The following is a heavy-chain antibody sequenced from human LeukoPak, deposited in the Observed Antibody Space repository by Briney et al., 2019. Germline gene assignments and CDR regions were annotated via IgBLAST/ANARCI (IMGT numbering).Heavy chain of an antibody. J-gene: IGHJ4*02. CDR1: GGSISSSSYY. CDR3: ARAPHSSSWYVIDY. D-gene: IGHD6-13*01. V-gene: IGHV4-39*07. Sequence: SETLSLTCTVSGGSISSSSYYWGWIRQPPGKGLEWTGSIYYSGSTYYNPSLKGRVTISVDTSKNQFSLKLSSVTAADTAVYCCARAPHSSSWYVIDYWGQGALVTVSS. CDR2: IYYSGST.